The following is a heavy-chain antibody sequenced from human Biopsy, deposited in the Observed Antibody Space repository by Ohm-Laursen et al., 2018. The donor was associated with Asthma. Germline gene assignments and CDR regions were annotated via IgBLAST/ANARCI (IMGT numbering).Heavy chain of an antibody. D-gene: IGHD2-15*01. Sequence: SSVKVSCKSFGGTFNTYVIGWVRQAPGQGLEWMGGINSVFGTTTYPQKFQDRVTITADDSTSTVYMELSSLRSEDTAVYYCARKAGSCISRSCYSLDLWGQGTLVTVSS. CDR1: GGTFNTYV. CDR2: INSVFGTT. J-gene: IGHJ5*02. V-gene: IGHV1-69*01. CDR3: ARKAGSCISRSCYSLDL.